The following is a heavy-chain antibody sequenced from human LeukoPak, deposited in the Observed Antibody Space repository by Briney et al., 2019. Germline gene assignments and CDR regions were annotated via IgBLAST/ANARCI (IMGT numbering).Heavy chain of an antibody. CDR2: ISFDATKE. CDR1: GFTFSNYA. J-gene: IGHJ3*01. Sequence: GGSLRLSCAASGFTFSNYAMHWVRQAPGKGLEWVVVISFDATKEYFGKSVKGRFTISRDNSKSTLFLQMHSLRVEDTALYFCARFKVGSNATQKNAFDVWGRGTVVTVSS. CDR3: ARFKVGSNATQKNAFDV. V-gene: IGHV3-30*17. D-gene: IGHD1-26*01.